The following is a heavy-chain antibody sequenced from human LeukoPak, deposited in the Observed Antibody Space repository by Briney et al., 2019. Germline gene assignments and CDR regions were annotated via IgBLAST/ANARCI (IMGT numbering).Heavy chain of an antibody. D-gene: IGHD6-25*01. V-gene: IGHV3-33*01. CDR3: ARDEGGAAYYFDY. Sequence: GGSLRLSCAASGFTFSSYGMHWVRQAPGKGLEWVAVVWYDGDNKFYADSVKGRFTISRDNSKNTLYLQMDSLRAEDTAIYYCARDEGGAAYYFDYWGKGTLVTVPS. CDR1: GFTFSSYG. J-gene: IGHJ4*02. CDR2: VWYDGDNK.